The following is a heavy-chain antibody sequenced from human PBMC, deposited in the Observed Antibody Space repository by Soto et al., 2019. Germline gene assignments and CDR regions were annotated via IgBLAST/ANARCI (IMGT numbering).Heavy chain of an antibody. V-gene: IGHV1-3*01. D-gene: IGHD2-21*02. J-gene: IGHJ4*02. CDR2: INAGNGNT. CDR3: ARDRTVVTPLAY. CDR1: GYTFTSYA. Sequence: GESLKVSCKASGYTFTSYAMHWVRQAPGQRLEWMGWINAGNGNTKYSQKFQGRVTITRDTSASTAYMELSSLRSEDTAVYYCARDRTVVTPLAYWGQGTLVTVSS.